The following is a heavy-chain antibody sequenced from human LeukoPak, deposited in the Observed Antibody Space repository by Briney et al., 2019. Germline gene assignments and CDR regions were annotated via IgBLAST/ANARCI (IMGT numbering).Heavy chain of an antibody. J-gene: IGHJ4*02. CDR2: IKQDGSEK. Sequence: PSETLSLTCTVSGGSISSYYWSWVRQAPGKGLEWVANIKQDGSEKYYVDSVKGRFTISRDNAKNSLYLQMNSLRAEDTAVYYCAREPLYSCGYSSFDYWGQGTLVTVSS. V-gene: IGHV3-7*03. D-gene: IGHD5-18*01. CDR1: GGSISSYY. CDR3: AREPLYSCGYSSFDY.